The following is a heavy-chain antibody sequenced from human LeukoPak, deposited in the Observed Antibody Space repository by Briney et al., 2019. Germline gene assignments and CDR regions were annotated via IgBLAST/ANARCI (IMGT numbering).Heavy chain of an antibody. CDR3: ARVRGYSGYDYGGYYYYMDV. CDR1: GYSISSGYY. Sequence: PSETLSLTCAVSGYSISSGYYWGWIRQPPGKGLEWIGSMYHSGSTYYNPSLKSRVTISVDTSKNQFSLKLSSVTAADTAVYYCARVRGYSGYDYGGYYYYMDVWGKGTTVTVSS. D-gene: IGHD5-12*01. J-gene: IGHJ6*03. V-gene: IGHV4-38-2*01. CDR2: MYHSGST.